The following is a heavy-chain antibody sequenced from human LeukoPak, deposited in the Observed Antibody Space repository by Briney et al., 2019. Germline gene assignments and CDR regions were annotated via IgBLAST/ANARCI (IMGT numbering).Heavy chain of an antibody. J-gene: IGHJ4*02. CDR1: GFTFTSYS. CDR3: VREDTPATANY. D-gene: IGHD2-21*02. Sequence: GGSLRLSCAASGFTFTSYSMSWVRQAPGKGLEWVSGTSDRGDYTYYADSVRGRFTISRDNSKDTLFLQMHSLRPGDTAVYYCVREDTPATANYWGQGTLVTISS. CDR2: TSDRGDYT. V-gene: IGHV3-23*01.